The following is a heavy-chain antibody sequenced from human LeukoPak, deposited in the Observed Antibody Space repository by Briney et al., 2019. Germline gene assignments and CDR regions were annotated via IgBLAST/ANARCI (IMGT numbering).Heavy chain of an antibody. CDR3: ARRDDFNAY. CDR2: IYYSGST. J-gene: IGHJ4*02. D-gene: IGHD2-21*02. CDR1: GGSIRSRSYY. V-gene: IGHV4-39*01. Sequence: PSETLSLTCTVSGGSIRSRSYYWGWIRQPPGKGLEWIGTIYYSGSTYYNPSLKSRVTISVDTSKNQFSLTLSSVTAADTAVYYCARRDDFNAYWGQGTLVTVSS.